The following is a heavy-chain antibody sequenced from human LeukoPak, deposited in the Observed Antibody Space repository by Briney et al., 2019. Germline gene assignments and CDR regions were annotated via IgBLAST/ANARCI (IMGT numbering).Heavy chain of an antibody. CDR1: GGSISSYY. D-gene: IGHD3-22*01. CDR3: ATIVAYYGGNGSSLRFGS. Sequence: SETLSLTCTVPGGSISSYYWCWIRQSPGNGLEWIGYIYYNGDTNFNPSPKSRVTMSVATSKNQFSLTLSSMAAADAAVYYCATIVAYYGGNGSSLRFGSWGHGTLVTV. J-gene: IGHJ5*01. V-gene: IGHV4-59*03. CDR2: IYYNGDT.